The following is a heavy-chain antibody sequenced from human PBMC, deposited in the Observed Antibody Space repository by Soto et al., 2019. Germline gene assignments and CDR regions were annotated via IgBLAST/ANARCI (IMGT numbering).Heavy chain of an antibody. CDR1: GGSISSGGYY. J-gene: IGHJ4*02. D-gene: IGHD2-21*01. CDR3: ARVLKGGGDGGHYFDY. CDR2: IYYSGST. Sequence: SETLSLTCTVSGGSISSGGYYWSWIRQHPGKGLEWIGYIYYSGSTYYNPSLKSRVTISVDTSKNQFSLKLSSVTAADTAVYYCARVLKGGGDGGHYFDYWGQGTLVTVSS. V-gene: IGHV4-31*03.